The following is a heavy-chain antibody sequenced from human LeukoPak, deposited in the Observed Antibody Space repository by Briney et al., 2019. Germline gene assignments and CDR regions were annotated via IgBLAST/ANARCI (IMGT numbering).Heavy chain of an antibody. J-gene: IGHJ4*02. V-gene: IGHV4-59*01. CDR3: ARTVAGGGLFN. Sequence: PSETLSLTCTVSGGSISSYYWSWIRQPPGKGLEWIGYIYYSGSTNYNPPLKSRVTISVDTSKNQFSLKLSSVTAADTAVYYCARTVAGGGLFNWGQGTLVTVSS. CDR2: IYYSGST. CDR1: GGSISSYY. D-gene: IGHD6-19*01.